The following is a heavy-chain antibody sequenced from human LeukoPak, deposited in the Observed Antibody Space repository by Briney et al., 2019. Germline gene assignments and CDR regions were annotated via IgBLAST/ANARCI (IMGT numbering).Heavy chain of an antibody. Sequence: GVSLRLSCAASGFTVSSNYMSWVRQAPGKGLEWVSVIYSGGSTYYADSVKGRFTISRDNSKNTLYLQMNSLRAEDTAVYCCARAIGGKGGGVFDYWGQGTLVTVSS. V-gene: IGHV3-53*01. D-gene: IGHD4-23*01. CDR2: IYSGGST. J-gene: IGHJ4*02. CDR1: GFTVSSNY. CDR3: ARAIGGKGGGVFDY.